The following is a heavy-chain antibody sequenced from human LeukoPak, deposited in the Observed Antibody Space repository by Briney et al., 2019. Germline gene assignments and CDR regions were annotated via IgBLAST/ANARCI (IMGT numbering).Heavy chain of an antibody. D-gene: IGHD3-22*01. Sequence: ASVKVSCKASGYTFTDYTMHWLRQAPGQRLDWMGWINGGSGNTKYSPEFQGRVTITKDTSASTAYMELSSLRSEDTAVYYGANPRDDSSGYYYVDWGQGTLVTVSS. CDR3: ANPRDDSSGYYYVD. V-gene: IGHV1-3*01. CDR2: INGGSGNT. CDR1: GYTFTDYT. J-gene: IGHJ4*02.